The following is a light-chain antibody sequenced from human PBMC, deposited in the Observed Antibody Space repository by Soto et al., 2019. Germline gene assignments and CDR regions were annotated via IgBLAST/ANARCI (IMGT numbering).Light chain of an antibody. V-gene: IGLV2-14*01. CDR2: EVR. Sequence: QSALAQPASVSGSPGQSITISCTGDSSDVGAYNYVSWYQQHPGKAPKLMIYEVRGRPSGVSNRFSGSKSGNTASLTISGLQAEDEADYFCSSYGSTSARYVFGTGTKVTVL. J-gene: IGLJ1*01. CDR3: SSYGSTSARYV. CDR1: SSDVGAYNY.